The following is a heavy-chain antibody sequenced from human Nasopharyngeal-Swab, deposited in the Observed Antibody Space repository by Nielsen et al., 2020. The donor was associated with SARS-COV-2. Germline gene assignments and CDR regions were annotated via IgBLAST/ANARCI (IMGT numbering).Heavy chain of an antibody. V-gene: IGHV1-46*01. CDR1: GYTFTSYY. Sequence: ASVKVSCKASGYTFTSYYMHWVRQAPGQGLEWMGIINPSGGSTIYAQKFQGRVTMTEDTSTDTAYMELSSLRSEDTAVYYCATGQQWLVQWFDPWGQGTLVTVSS. CDR2: INPSGGST. CDR3: ATGQQWLVQWFDP. J-gene: IGHJ5*02. D-gene: IGHD6-19*01.